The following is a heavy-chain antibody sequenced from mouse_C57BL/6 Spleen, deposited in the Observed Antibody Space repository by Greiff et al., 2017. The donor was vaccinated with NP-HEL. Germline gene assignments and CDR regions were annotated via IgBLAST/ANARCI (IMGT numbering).Heavy chain of an antibody. CDR2: IHPNSGST. CDR3: ARDSDYYGSSYEAMDY. V-gene: IGHV1-64*01. J-gene: IGHJ4*01. CDR1: GYTFTSYW. D-gene: IGHD1-1*01. Sequence: QVQLQPPVAELVKPGASVKLSCKASGYTFTSYWMHWVKQRPGQGLEWIGMIHPNSGSTNYNEKFKSKATLTVDKSSSTAYMQLSSLTSEDSAVYYCARDSDYYGSSYEAMDYWGQGTSVTVSS.